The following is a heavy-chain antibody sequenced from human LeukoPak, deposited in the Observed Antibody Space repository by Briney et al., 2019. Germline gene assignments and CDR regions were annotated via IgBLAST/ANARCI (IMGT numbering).Heavy chain of an antibody. V-gene: IGHV3-23*01. CDR1: GFTFGSYA. CDR2: ISGSGGST. J-gene: IGHJ4*02. CDR3: AKDSHLWLDSPYSSSWPFDY. Sequence: GGSLRLSCAASGFTFGSYAMSWVRQAPGKGLEWVSAISGSGGSTYYADSVKGLFTISRDNSKNTLYLQMNSLRAEDTAVYYCAKDSHLWLDSPYSSSWPFDYWGQGTLVTVSS. D-gene: IGHD6-13*01.